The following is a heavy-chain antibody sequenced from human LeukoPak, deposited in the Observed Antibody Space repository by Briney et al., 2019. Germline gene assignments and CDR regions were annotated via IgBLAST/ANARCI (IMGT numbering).Heavy chain of an antibody. D-gene: IGHD3-16*01. J-gene: IGHJ4*02. CDR3: ARGYDSNFDS. CDR2: IYWDDDK. Sequence: ESGPALMKPTQTLTLACTFSGFSLSTRGMCVSWIRQPPGKALEWLAHIYWDDDKYYNTFLKTRLTISKDTSKNQVVLTMTNMDTVDTATYYCARGYDSNFDSWGQGTLVTVFS. V-gene: IGHV2-70*01. CDR1: GFSLSTRGMC.